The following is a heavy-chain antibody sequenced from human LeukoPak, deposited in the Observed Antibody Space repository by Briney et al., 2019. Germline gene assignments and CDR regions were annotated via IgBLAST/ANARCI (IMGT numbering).Heavy chain of an antibody. CDR3: TRDRGAYNLYDY. Sequence: GGSLRLSCTASGFTFGDYAMSWIRQAPGKGLEWVGFIRSKAYGETADYAASVKGRFTISRDDSKAIAYLQMNSLKTEDTAAYHCTRDRGAYNLYDYWGQGTLVTVSS. J-gene: IGHJ4*02. CDR1: GFTFGDYA. CDR2: IRSKAYGETA. D-gene: IGHD1-1*01. V-gene: IGHV3-49*03.